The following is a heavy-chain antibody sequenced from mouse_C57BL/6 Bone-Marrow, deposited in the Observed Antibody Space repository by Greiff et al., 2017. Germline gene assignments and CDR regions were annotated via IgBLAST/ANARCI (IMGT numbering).Heavy chain of an antibody. CDR1: GYTFPDYE. Sequence: QVQLQQSGAELVRPGASVTLSCKASGYTFPDYEMHWVKQTPVHGLEWIGAIDPETGGTAYNQKFKGKAILTADKSSSTAYMELRSLTSEDSAVYYCTRSYYYGSSLYYAMDYWGQGTSVTVSS. D-gene: IGHD1-1*01. V-gene: IGHV1-15*01. CDR2: IDPETGGT. J-gene: IGHJ4*01. CDR3: TRSYYYGSSLYYAMDY.